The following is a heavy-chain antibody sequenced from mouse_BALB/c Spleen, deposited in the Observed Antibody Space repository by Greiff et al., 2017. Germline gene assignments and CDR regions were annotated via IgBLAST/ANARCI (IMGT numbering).Heavy chain of an antibody. CDR3: ARHEGAY. V-gene: IGHV5-9-3*01. CDR1: GFTFSSYA. CDR2: ISSGGSYT. Sequence: EVNVVESGGGLVKPGGSLKLSCAASGFTFSSYAMSWVRQTPEKRLEWVATISSGGSYTYYPDSVKGRFTISRDNAKNTLYLQMSSLRSEDTAMYYCARHEGAYWGQGTLVTVSA. J-gene: IGHJ3*01.